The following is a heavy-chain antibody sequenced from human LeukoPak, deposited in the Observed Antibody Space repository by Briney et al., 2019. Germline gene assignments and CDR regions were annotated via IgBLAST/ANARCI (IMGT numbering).Heavy chain of an antibody. D-gene: IGHD6-19*01. J-gene: IGHJ4*02. Sequence: SDPQTLLCGLYGGSFSGYYWSWIRQPPGKALEWIEEINHIVSTNYNPSLKSRFTISVDTSKNQCSLKLSSVTAADTAVYYCARGSIAVAGTFDYWGQGTLVTVSS. V-gene: IGHV4-34*01. CDR2: INHIVST. CDR3: ARGSIAVAGTFDY. CDR1: GGSFSGYY.